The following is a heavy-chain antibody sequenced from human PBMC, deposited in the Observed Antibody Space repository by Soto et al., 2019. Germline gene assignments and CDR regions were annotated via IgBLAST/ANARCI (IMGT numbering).Heavy chain of an antibody. J-gene: IGHJ4*02. CDR1: GFTFRSYA. Sequence: GRSLRLSCRVSGFTFRSYAMYWVRQAPGKGLEWVAVITHDGSQKYYADSVKGRFTIYRDNSKNTLYLQMNSLGAEDTAVYYCAKSITARPFDYWGQGALVTVSS. D-gene: IGHD6-6*01. CDR2: ITHDGSQK. CDR3: AKSITARPFDY. V-gene: IGHV3-30*04.